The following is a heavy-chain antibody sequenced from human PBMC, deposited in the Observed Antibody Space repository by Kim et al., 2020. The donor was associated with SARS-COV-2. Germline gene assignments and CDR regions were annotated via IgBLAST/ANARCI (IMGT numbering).Heavy chain of an antibody. V-gene: IGHV1-2*06. CDR1: GYTFTGYY. CDR2: INPNSGGT. Sequence: ASVKVSCKASGYTFTGYYMHWVRQAPGQGLEWMGRINPNSGGTNYAQKFQGRVTMTRDTSISTAYMELSRLRSDDTAVYYCARDQGSSWFRVDYWGRGTLVTVSS. CDR3: ARDQGSSWFRVDY. J-gene: IGHJ4*02. D-gene: IGHD6-13*01.